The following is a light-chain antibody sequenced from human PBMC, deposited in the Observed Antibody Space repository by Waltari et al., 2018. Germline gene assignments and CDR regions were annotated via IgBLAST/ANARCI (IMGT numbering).Light chain of an antibody. CDR2: AAS. CDR1: QNIRTH. CDR3: QQSFSSPWT. J-gene: IGKJ1*01. Sequence: DIQMTQSPSSLSAPVGDTVTVTCRASQNIRTHLNWYQQKPATAPKLLIYAASTLHRGVPSRFSASASGTDFTLTVTNLQPDDFAVYFCQQSFSSPWTFGQGTRVEIK. V-gene: IGKV1-39*01.